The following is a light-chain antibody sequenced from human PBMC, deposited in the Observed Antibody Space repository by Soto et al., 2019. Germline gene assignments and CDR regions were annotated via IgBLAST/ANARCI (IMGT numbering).Light chain of an antibody. CDR2: GNN. CDR1: SSNIGSNT. J-gene: IGLJ3*02. CDR3: AAWDDSLNALV. Sequence: QSVLTQPPSASGTPGQRVTISCSGSSSNIGSNTINWYQQLPGTAPKLLIYGNNQRSSGVPDRLSGSKSGTSASLAISGLQSEDEDDYYCAAWDDSLNALVFGGGTKLTVL. V-gene: IGLV1-44*01.